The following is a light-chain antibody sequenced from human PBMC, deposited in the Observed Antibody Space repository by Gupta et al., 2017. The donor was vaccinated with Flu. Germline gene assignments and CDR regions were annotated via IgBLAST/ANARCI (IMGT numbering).Light chain of an antibody. Sequence: GDRVTITCRASQSISSYLNWYQQTPGKAPRLLIYAASNLQSGVPTRFSGSGSGTEYTLTISSLQPEDFATHYCQQSYTTTFGGGTKIEIK. V-gene: IGKV1-39*01. CDR2: AAS. CDR3: QQSYTTT. J-gene: IGKJ4*01. CDR1: QSISSY.